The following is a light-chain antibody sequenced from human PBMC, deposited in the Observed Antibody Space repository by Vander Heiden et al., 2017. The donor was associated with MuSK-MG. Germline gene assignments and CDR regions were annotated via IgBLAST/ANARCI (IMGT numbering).Light chain of an antibody. CDR2: DAS. V-gene: IGKV1-33*01. Sequence: IQMTQSPSSLSAPVGDRVTITCQASRDISNYLNWYQQKPGKAPKLLIYDASNLETGVPSRFSGSGSGTDFTFTISSLQPEDIATYYCQRYDNLPYTFGQGTKLEIK. CDR1: RDISNY. CDR3: QRYDNLPYT. J-gene: IGKJ2*01.